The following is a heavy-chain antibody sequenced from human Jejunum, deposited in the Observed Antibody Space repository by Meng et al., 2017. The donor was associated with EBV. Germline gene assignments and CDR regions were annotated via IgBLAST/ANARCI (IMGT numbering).Heavy chain of an antibody. CDR3: ARASSERLLDY. Sequence: QVKLQESVQGLWKPSGTLSLTFAVSTDFISSYEWWSWVRQPPGKGLEWLGEINQVGSTYYNPSLKSRVTISIDTSKRQFSLRLNSMTAADTAVYYCARASSERLLDYWGQGTLVTVSS. D-gene: IGHD1-14*01. CDR1: TDFISSYEW. J-gene: IGHJ4*02. V-gene: IGHV4-4*02. CDR2: INQVGST.